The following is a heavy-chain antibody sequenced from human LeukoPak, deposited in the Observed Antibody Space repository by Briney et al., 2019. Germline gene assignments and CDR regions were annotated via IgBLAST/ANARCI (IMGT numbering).Heavy chain of an antibody. CDR3: AGRGHYYDSSGYYYEPDY. CDR1: GGSISSSSYY. J-gene: IGHJ4*02. CDR2: IYYSGST. V-gene: IGHV4-39*07. Sequence: PSETLSLTCTVSGGSISSSSYYWGWIRQPPGKGLEWIGSIYYSGSTYYNPSLKSRVTISVDTSKNQFSLKLSSVTAADTAVYYCAGRGHYYDSSGYYYEPDYWGQGTLVTVSS. D-gene: IGHD3-22*01.